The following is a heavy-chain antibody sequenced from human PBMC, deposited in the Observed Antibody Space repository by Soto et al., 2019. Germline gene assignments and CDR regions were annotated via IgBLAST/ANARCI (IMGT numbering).Heavy chain of an antibody. J-gene: IGHJ5*02. Sequence: QVQLVQSGAEVKKPGSSVKVSCKASGGTFSSYAISWVRQAPGQGLEWIGGIIPIFGTANYAQKFQGRVTITADESTSTAYMELSSLRSEDTAVHYCARGGTFLELPGSNWFDPWGQGTLVTVSS. CDR2: IIPIFGTA. D-gene: IGHD1-7*01. V-gene: IGHV1-69*01. CDR1: GGTFSSYA. CDR3: ARGGTFLELPGSNWFDP.